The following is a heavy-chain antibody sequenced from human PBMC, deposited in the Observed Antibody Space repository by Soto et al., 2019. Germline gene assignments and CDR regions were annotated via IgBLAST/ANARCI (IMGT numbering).Heavy chain of an antibody. V-gene: IGHV1-18*01. Sequence: VQLVQSGAEVKKPGASVKVSCKASGYTFTSYGISWVRQAPGQGLEWMGWISAYNGNTNYAQKLQGRVTMTTDTSTSTAYMELRSLRSDDTAVYYCARDAASAGVVVVPAAIYYWGQGTLVTVSS. D-gene: IGHD2-2*02. J-gene: IGHJ4*02. CDR3: ARDAASAGVVVVPAAIYY. CDR1: GYTFTSYG. CDR2: ISAYNGNT.